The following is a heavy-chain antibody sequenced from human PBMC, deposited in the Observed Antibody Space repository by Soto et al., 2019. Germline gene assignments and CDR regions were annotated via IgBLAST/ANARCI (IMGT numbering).Heavy chain of an antibody. Sequence: XSVKVSCKASVYTFTSYYMHWVRQAPGQGLEWMGIINPSGGSTSYAQKFQGRVTMTRDTSTSTVYMELSSLRSEDTAVYYCARGRTYYDFWSGYYCWFDPWGQGTLVTVSS. V-gene: IGHV1-46*01. J-gene: IGHJ5*02. CDR1: VYTFTSYY. CDR3: ARGRTYYDFWSGYYCWFDP. D-gene: IGHD3-3*01. CDR2: INPSGGST.